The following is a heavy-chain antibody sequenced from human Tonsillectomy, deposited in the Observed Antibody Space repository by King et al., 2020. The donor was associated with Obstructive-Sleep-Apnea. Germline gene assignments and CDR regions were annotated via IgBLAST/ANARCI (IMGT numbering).Heavy chain of an antibody. CDR1: GFTFSSYG. CDR2: IRYDGSNK. J-gene: IGHJ6*02. Sequence: VQLVESGGGVVQPGGSLRLSCAASGFTFSSYGMHWVRQAPGKGLEWVAFIRYDGSNKYYADSVKGRFTISRDNSKNTLYLQMNSLRAEDTAVYYCAKDKQQQLETYYYYGMDVWGQGTTVTVSS. CDR3: AKDKQQQLETYYYYGMDV. V-gene: IGHV3-30*02. D-gene: IGHD6-13*01.